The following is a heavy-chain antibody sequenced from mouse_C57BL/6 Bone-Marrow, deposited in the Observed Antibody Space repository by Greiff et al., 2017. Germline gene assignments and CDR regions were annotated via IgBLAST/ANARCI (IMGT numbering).Heavy chain of an antibody. CDR3: ANYYYGSSRYAMDY. CDR1: GYTFTSYG. Sequence: EVQLQQSGAELVRPGSSVKMSCKTSGYTFTSYGINWVKQRPGQGLEWIGYIYTGNGYTEYNEKFKGKATLTSDTSSSTAYMQLSILTSEDSAIYFGANYYYGSSRYAMDYWGQGTSVTVSS. J-gene: IGHJ4*01. V-gene: IGHV1-58*01. CDR2: IYTGNGYT. D-gene: IGHD1-1*01.